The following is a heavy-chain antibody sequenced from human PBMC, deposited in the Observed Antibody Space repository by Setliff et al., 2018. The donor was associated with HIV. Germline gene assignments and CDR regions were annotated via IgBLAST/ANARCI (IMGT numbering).Heavy chain of an antibody. CDR1: GGSISSYY. CDR2: IYTSGST. J-gene: IGHJ4*02. CDR3: ARGLSFYDPGGFDY. Sequence: SLTCTVSGGSISSYYWSWIRQPPGKGLECIGYIYTSGSTNYNPSLKSRVTISVDTSKNQFSLKLSSVTAADTAVYYCARGLSFYDPGGFDYWGQGTLVTVSS. D-gene: IGHD3-22*01. V-gene: IGHV4-4*09.